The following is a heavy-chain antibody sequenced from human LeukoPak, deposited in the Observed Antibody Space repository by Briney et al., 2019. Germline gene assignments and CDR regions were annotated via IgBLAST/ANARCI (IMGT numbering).Heavy chain of an antibody. CDR1: GGSISSSPYY. CDR2: IYYTGKT. J-gene: IGHJ4*02. D-gene: IGHD2-15*01. CDR3: ARGVAAFDF. V-gene: IGHV4-39*01. Sequence: SETLSLTCTVSGGSISSSPYYWDWIRQSPGRGLGWIGNIYYTGKTYYNPSLKSRVIISVDTSKNQFSLKVSSVTAADTAVYYCARGVAAFDFWGQGTAVTVSS.